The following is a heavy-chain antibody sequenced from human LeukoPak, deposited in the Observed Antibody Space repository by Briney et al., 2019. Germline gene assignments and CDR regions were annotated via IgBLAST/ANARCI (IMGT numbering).Heavy chain of an antibody. CDR2: IYYSGST. CDR1: GGSISSYY. Sequence: SETLSLTCTVSGGSISSYYWSWIRQPPGKGLEWIGYIYYSGSTNYNPSLKSRVTISVDTSKNQFSLKLSSVTAADTAVYYCARVGRYVVKGAFDIWGQGTMVTVSS. J-gene: IGHJ3*02. D-gene: IGHD2-21*01. V-gene: IGHV4-59*01. CDR3: ARVGRYVVKGAFDI.